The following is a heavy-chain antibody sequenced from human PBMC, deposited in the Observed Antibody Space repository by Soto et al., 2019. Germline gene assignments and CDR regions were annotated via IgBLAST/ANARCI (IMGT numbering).Heavy chain of an antibody. CDR1: GFTFSSYG. CDR3: AKDKWELPPDAFDI. D-gene: IGHD1-26*01. V-gene: IGHV3-30*18. J-gene: IGHJ3*02. CDR2: ISYDGSNK. Sequence: QVQLVESGGGVVQPGRSLRLSCAASGFTFSSYGMHWVRQAPGKGLEWLAVISYDGSNKYYADSVKGRFTISRDKSKNPLYLQMNSLRAEDTAVYYCAKDKWELPPDAFDIWGQGTMVTVSS.